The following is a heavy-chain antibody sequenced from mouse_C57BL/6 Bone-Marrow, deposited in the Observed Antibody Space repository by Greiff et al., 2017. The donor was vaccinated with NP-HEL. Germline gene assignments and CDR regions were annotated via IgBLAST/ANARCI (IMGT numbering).Heavy chain of an antibody. CDR3: ARSYYGSSYPAWFAY. J-gene: IGHJ3*01. CDR1: GYTFTDYN. D-gene: IGHD1-1*01. CDR2: INPNNGGT. V-gene: IGHV1-18*01. Sequence: VQLQQSGPELVKPGASVKIPCKASGYTFTDYNMDWVKQSHGKSLEWIGDINPNNGGTIYNQKFKGKATLTVDKSSSTAYMKLRSLTSEDTAVYYCARSYYGSSYPAWFAYWGQGTLVTVSA.